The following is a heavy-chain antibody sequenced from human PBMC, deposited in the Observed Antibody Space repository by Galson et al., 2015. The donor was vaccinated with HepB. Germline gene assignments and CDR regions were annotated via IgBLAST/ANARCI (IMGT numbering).Heavy chain of an antibody. Sequence: SVKVSCKASGYTFTSYGISWVRQAPGQGLEWMGWISAYNGNTNYAQKLQGRVTMTTDTSTSTAYVELRSLRSDDTAVYYCARDNGDYSYYYYGMDVWGQGTTVTVSS. V-gene: IGHV1-18*04. CDR1: GYTFTSYG. CDR2: ISAYNGNT. D-gene: IGHD4-17*01. J-gene: IGHJ6*02. CDR3: ARDNGDYSYYYYGMDV.